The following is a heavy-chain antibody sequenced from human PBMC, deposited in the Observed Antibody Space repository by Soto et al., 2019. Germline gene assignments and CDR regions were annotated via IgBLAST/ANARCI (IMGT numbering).Heavy chain of an antibody. J-gene: IGHJ4*02. V-gene: IGHV4-30-2*02. CDR1: GGSISSGGYS. CDR3: VRGMSTVTTFDY. D-gene: IGHD4-17*01. Sequence: QLQLQESGSGLVKPSQTLSLTCAVSGGSISSGGYSWSWIRQPPGKGLEWIGYIYHSGSTYYNPSLKSRVTISVYRSKKPISLQLSSVTDADTAVYYCVRGMSTVTTFDYWGQGTLVTVSS. CDR2: IYHSGST.